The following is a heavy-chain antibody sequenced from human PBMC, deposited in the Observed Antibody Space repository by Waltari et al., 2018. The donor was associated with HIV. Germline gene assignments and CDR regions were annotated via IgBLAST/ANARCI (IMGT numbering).Heavy chain of an antibody. CDR3: ARSITVAGTRGLGMDV. Sequence: EVQLVESGGGLVKSGESLRLSCAASGSTFSPFRFTWVRQAPGKGLEWVAYISSGSNFMYYADSVKGRFTISRDNAKNSVYLQMNSLRAEDTAQYYCARSITVAGTRGLGMDVWGQGTTVTVSS. J-gene: IGHJ6*02. V-gene: IGHV3-21*01. D-gene: IGHD6-19*01. CDR2: ISSGSNFM. CDR1: GSTFSPFR.